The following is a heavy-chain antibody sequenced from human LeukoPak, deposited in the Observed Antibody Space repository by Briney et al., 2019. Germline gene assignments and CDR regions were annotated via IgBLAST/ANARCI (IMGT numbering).Heavy chain of an antibody. CDR3: AKDHISTVTTGAVFDY. V-gene: IGHV3-23*01. CDR2: ISGSGGST. D-gene: IGHD4-17*01. CDR1: GFTFSSYA. J-gene: IGHJ4*02. Sequence: GGSLRLSCAASGFTFSSYAMSWVRQAPGKGLEWVSAISGSGGSTYYADSVKGRFTISRDNSKNTLYLQMNSLRAEDTAVYYCAKDHISTVTTGAVFDYWGQGTLVTVS.